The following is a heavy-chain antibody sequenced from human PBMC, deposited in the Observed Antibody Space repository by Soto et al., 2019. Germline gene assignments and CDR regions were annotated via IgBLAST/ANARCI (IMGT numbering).Heavy chain of an antibody. Sequence: GGSLRLSCAASGFTFSSYWMSWVRQAPGKGLEWVANIKQDGSEKYYVDSVKGRFTISRDNAKNSLYLQMNSLRAEDTAVYYCASRGSYSSSWYYFDYWGQGTRSPSPQ. V-gene: IGHV3-7*01. J-gene: IGHJ4*02. CDR1: GFTFSSYW. CDR2: IKQDGSEK. CDR3: ASRGSYSSSWYYFDY. D-gene: IGHD6-13*01.